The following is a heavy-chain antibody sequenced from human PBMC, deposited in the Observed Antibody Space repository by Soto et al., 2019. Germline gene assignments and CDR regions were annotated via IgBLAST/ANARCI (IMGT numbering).Heavy chain of an antibody. V-gene: IGHV3-23*01. Sequence: EAQLLESGGSLVQPGGSLRLSCAASGFTFSSYAMNWVRRAPGKGLEWVSVISGSGAYTYYADSVKGRFTISRDNTKNTLNLQMRSLRAYATDVYYCAKVTWGSYRYGLGIWGRWTVVTVSS. J-gene: IGHJ3*02. CDR3: AKVTWGSYRYGLGI. D-gene: IGHD3-16*02. CDR2: ISGSGAYT. CDR1: GFTFSSYA.